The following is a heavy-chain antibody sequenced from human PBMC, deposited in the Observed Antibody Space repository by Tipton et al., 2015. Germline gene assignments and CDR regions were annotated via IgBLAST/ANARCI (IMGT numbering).Heavy chain of an antibody. CDR3: AGRGSSSVDY. J-gene: IGHJ4*02. V-gene: IGHV1-69*01. CDR1: GGTLRRYA. Sequence: QSGAEVKKPGSSVKVSCKVSGGTLRRYAITWVRQAPGEGLEWMAGSIPMFGTVNYAQSFQGRVTITADGSTSIAYMELGRLTSDDTAVYYCAGRGSSSVDYWGQGTLVTVSS. D-gene: IGHD2-2*01. CDR2: SIPMFGTV.